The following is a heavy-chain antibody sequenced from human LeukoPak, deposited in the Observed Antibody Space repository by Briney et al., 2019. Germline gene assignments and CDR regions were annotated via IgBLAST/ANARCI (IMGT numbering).Heavy chain of an antibody. CDR3: ARSRALSAGSDY. D-gene: IGHD3-10*01. CDR1: GFTFSSYE. J-gene: IGHJ4*02. Sequence: GGSLRLSCAASGFTFSSYEMNWVRQAPGKGLEWVSYISSSGSTIYYADSVKGRFTISRDNSKNTLYLQMNSLRAEDTAVYYCARSRALSAGSDYWGQGTLVTVSS. V-gene: IGHV3-48*03. CDR2: ISSSGSTI.